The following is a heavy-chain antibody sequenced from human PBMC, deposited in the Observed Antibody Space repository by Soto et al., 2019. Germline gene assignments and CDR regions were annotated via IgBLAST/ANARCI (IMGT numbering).Heavy chain of an antibody. CDR3: AKERSSGWSLDY. CDR2: LSGSGGTT. J-gene: IGHJ4*02. CDR1: GFTFSSYA. D-gene: IGHD6-19*01. Sequence: GSLRLSCAASGFTFSSYAMSWVRQTPGKGLEWVSTLSGSGGTTYYADSVKGRFTVSRDNSKNTLYLQMNSLRAEDTAVFYCAKERSSGWSLDYWGQGTLVTVSS. V-gene: IGHV3-23*01.